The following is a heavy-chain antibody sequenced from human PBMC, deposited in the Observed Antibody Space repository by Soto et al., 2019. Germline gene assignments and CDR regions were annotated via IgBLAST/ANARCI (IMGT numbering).Heavy chain of an antibody. Sequence: SENLSLTCTGSGGSISRYYVSWIRQPAGKGLEWIGRIYTSGSTNYNPSLKSRVTMSVDTSKNQFSLKLSSVTAADTAVYYCARDRGGYYYYGMDVWGQGTTVTVSS. CDR1: GGSISRYY. V-gene: IGHV4-4*07. J-gene: IGHJ6*02. CDR2: IYTSGST. CDR3: ARDRGGYYYYGMDV.